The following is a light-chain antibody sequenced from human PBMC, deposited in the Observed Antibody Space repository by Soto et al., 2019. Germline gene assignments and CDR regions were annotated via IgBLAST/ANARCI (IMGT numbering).Light chain of an antibody. Sequence: QSALTQPPSASGSPGQSVTISCTGTSSDIGGYNYVSWYQQHPGKAPKLMMFEVNRRPSGVPDRFSGSKFGNTASLTVSGLQAEDEADYYCASYGGNNNLLFGGGTKLTVL. CDR1: SSDIGGYNY. CDR3: ASYGGNNNLL. CDR2: EVN. J-gene: IGLJ2*01. V-gene: IGLV2-8*01.